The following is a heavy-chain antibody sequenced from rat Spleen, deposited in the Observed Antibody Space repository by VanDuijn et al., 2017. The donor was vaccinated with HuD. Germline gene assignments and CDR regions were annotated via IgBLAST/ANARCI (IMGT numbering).Heavy chain of an antibody. CDR3: TRDRVPKYKDFDY. V-gene: IGHV5-20*01. CDR1: GFTFSDYY. D-gene: IGHD1-4*01. J-gene: IGHJ2*01. Sequence: EVQLVESGGGLVQPGRSLKLSCAASGFTFSDYYMTWVRQTPAKGLEWVASISSDGTTTYYRDSVKGRFTISRDNAKSSLYLQMNSLRSEDTATYYCTRDRVPKYKDFDYWGQGVMVTVSS. CDR2: ISSDGTTT.